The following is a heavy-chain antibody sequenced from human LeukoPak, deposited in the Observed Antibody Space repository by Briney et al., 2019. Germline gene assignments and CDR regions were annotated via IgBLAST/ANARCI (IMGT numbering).Heavy chain of an antibody. CDR2: MNPNSGNT. V-gene: IGHV1-8*01. J-gene: IGHJ6*02. Sequence: ASVKVSCKASGYTFTSYDINWVRQATGQGLEWMGWMNPNSGNTGYAQKFQGRVTMNRNTSISTTYMELSSLRTQDTAVYYCARVISYEDDFMWGRDILTGSSPYYYYGMDVWGQGTTVTVSS. CDR3: ARVISYEDDFMWGRDILTGSSPYYYYGMDV. CDR1: GYTFTSYD. D-gene: IGHD3-9*01.